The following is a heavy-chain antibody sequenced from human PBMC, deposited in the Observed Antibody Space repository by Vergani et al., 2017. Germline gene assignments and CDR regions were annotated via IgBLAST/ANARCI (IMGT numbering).Heavy chain of an antibody. V-gene: IGHV3-7*01. CDR1: GFTFSSYW. D-gene: IGHD3-3*01. J-gene: IGHJ3*02. CDR2: IKQDGSEK. CDR3: ARDGPEYYXFWSGYRRGDAFDI. Sequence: EVQLVESGGGLVQPGGSLRLSCAASGFTFSSYWMSWVRQAPGKGLEWVANIKQDGSEKYYVDSVKGRFTISRDNAKNSLYLQMNSLRAEDTAVYYCARDGPEYYXFWSGYRRGDAFDIWGQGTMVTVSS.